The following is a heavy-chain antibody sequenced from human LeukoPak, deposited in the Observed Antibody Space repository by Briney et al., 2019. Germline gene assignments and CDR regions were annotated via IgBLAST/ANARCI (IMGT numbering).Heavy chain of an antibody. V-gene: IGHV1-18*01. CDR1: GYTFTSYG. Sequence: GASVKVSCKASGYTFTSYGISWVRQAPGQGLEWMGWISAYNGNTNYAQKLQGRVTMTTDTSTSTAYMELRSLRSDDTAVYYCARVLRELLSGSYYFDYWGQGTLVTASS. CDR2: ISAYNGNT. J-gene: IGHJ4*02. CDR3: ARVLRELLSGSYYFDY. D-gene: IGHD1-26*01.